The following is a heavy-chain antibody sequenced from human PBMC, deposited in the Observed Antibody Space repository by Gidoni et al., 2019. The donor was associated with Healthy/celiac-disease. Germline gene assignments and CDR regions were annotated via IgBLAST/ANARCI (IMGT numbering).Heavy chain of an antibody. D-gene: IGHD6-19*01. Sequence: QVQLVESGVGVVHPGRSLRLSCAASGFTFSSYGMHWVRQAPGKGMEWVAVISYDGSNKYYADSVKGRFTISRDNSKNTLYLQMNSLRAEDTAVYYCAKNLIAVAGTIGDYWGQGTLVTVSS. CDR3: AKNLIAVAGTIGDY. V-gene: IGHV3-30*18. CDR1: GFTFSSYG. CDR2: ISYDGSNK. J-gene: IGHJ4*02.